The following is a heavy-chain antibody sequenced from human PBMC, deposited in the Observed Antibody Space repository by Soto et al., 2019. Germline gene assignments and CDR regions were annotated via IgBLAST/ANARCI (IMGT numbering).Heavy chain of an antibody. Sequence: GASVKVSCKASGYTFTNSAVQWVRQAPGQGLEWMGGIIPIFGTANYAQKFQGRVTITADESTSTAYMELSSLRSEDTAVYYCARVARGTSPDYWGQGTLVTVSS. V-gene: IGHV1-69*13. CDR1: GYTFTNSA. D-gene: IGHD1-1*01. CDR3: ARVARGTSPDY. J-gene: IGHJ4*02. CDR2: IIPIFGTA.